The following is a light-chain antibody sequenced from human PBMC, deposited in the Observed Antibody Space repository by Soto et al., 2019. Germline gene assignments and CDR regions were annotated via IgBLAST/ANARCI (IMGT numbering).Light chain of an antibody. Sequence: EIVLTQSPGTLSLSPEERATNSCRASQSVSSNYLAWYQQKPGQAPRPLIYGASSRATGIPDRFSGSGAGTDFTLTISRLESEDFAVYYCQQCGSSPWTFGQGTKVDIK. CDR2: GAS. CDR3: QQCGSSPWT. J-gene: IGKJ1*01. CDR1: QSVSSNY. V-gene: IGKV3-20*01.